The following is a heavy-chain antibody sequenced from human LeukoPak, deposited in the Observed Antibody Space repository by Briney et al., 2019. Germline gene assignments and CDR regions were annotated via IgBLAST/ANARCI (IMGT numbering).Heavy chain of an antibody. D-gene: IGHD4-23*01. CDR3: AREITVVTLSGLGY. J-gene: IGHJ4*02. V-gene: IGHV1-18*01. Sequence: GASVKVSCKASGYTFTSYGISWVRQAPGQGLEWMGWISAYNGNTNYAQKLQGRVTMTTDTSTSTAYMELRSLRSDDTAVYDCAREITVVTLSGLGYWGQGTLVTVSS. CDR2: ISAYNGNT. CDR1: GYTFTSYG.